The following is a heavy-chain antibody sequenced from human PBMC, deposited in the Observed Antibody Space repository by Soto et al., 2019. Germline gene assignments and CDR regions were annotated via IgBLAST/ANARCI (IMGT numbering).Heavy chain of an antibody. CDR1: GGTFSSYA. CDR2: IIPIFGTA. Sequence: QVQLVQSGAEVKKPGSSVKVSCKASGGTFSSYAISWVRQAPGQGLEWMGGIIPIFGTANYAQKFQGRVTIPADESTSSAYMELSSLRSEETAVYYCAHGLYFRLEYYYGMDVWGQGTTVTVSS. CDR3: AHGLYFRLEYYYGMDV. V-gene: IGHV1-69*12. D-gene: IGHD1-1*01. J-gene: IGHJ6*02.